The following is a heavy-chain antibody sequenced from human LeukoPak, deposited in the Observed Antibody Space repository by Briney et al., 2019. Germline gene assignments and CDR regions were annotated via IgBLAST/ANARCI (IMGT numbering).Heavy chain of an antibody. CDR2: INPNSGGT. Sequence: GASVKVSCKASGYTFTGYYMHWVRQAPGQGLEWMGWINPNSGGTNYAQKFQGRVTMTRDTSISTAYMELSRLRSDDMAVYYCAREDSAAGTVFDYWGQGTLVTVSS. D-gene: IGHD6-13*01. CDR3: AREDSAAGTVFDY. CDR1: GYTFTGYY. V-gene: IGHV1-2*02. J-gene: IGHJ4*02.